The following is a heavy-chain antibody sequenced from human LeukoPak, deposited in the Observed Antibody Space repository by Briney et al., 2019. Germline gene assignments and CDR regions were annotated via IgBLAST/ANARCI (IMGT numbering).Heavy chain of an antibody. CDR1: GGSLSGYY. D-gene: IGHD4-17*01. Sequence: SDTLSLTCAVYGGSLSGYYWSWIRQPPGKGLEWIGEINHSGSTYYNPSLKSRVTISVDRSKNQFSLKLSSVTAADTAVYYCARSYGDYYYYGMDVWGQGTTVTVSS. J-gene: IGHJ6*02. CDR2: INHSGST. CDR3: ARSYGDYYYYGMDV. V-gene: IGHV4-34*01.